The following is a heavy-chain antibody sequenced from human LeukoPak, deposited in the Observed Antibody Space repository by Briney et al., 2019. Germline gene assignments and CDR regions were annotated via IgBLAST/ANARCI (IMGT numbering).Heavy chain of an antibody. CDR3: AKGRDGGY. Sequence: PGESLRLSCAASGFTFSIYAMSWVRQAPGQGLEWVSGISGSGGSTYYADSVKGRFTISRDNAKNTLYMQMSSLRAEDTAVYYCAKGRDGGYWGQGTLVTVSS. CDR1: GFTFSIYA. J-gene: IGHJ4*02. V-gene: IGHV3-23*01. D-gene: IGHD3-10*01. CDR2: ISGSGGST.